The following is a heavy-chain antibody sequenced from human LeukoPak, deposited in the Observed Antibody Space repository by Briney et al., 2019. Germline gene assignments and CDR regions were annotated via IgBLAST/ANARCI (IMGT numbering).Heavy chain of an antibody. V-gene: IGHV4-59*01. Sequence: SETLSLTCTVSGGSISSYYWSWIRQPPGKGLEWIGYIYYSGSTNYSPSLKSRLTISVDTSKNQFSLKLSSVTAADTAVYYCARTYGSSGLGYFDLSGRGTLVTVSS. CDR1: GGSISSYY. CDR2: IYYSGST. D-gene: IGHD6-13*01. J-gene: IGHJ2*01. CDR3: ARTYGSSGLGYFDL.